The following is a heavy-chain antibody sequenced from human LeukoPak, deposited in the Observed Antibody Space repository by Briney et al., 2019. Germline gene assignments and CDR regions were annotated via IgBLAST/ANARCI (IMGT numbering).Heavy chain of an antibody. V-gene: IGHV3-30-3*01. CDR1: GLTFRNHA. J-gene: IGHJ6*03. Sequence: GGSLRLSCAASGLTFRNHAIHWVRQAPGKGLEWVTDISHDGGNDYYRDSVKGRFTISRDNSRDTVFIQMNSLRPGDTAVYYCVGSPTYYNTDVWGKGTTVTVSS. D-gene: IGHD3-10*01. CDR2: ISHDGGND. CDR3: VGSPTYYNTDV.